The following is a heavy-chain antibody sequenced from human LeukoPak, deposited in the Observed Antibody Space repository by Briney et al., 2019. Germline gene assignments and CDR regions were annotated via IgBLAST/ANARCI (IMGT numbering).Heavy chain of an antibody. CDR2: MSPDGRTT. CDR3: AKAKSGSYSPFDY. D-gene: IGHD1-26*01. J-gene: IGHJ4*02. V-gene: IGHV3-74*01. Sequence: GGSLRLSCAAAGFTFSTSWIHWVRQAPGKGLVWVSRMSPDGRTTDYADSVKGRFTISRDNSWDTVYLQMNSLRAEDTAVYYCAKAKSGSYSPFDYWGQGALVTVSS. CDR1: GFTFSTSW.